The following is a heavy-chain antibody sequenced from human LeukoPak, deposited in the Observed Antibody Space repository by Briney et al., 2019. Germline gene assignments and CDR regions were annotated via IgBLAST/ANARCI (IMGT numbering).Heavy chain of an antibody. CDR1: GFTFSSYA. D-gene: IGHD1-20*01. CDR2: ISGSGGST. Sequence: GGSLRLSCAASGFTFSSYAMSWDRQAPGKGLEWVSSISGSGGSTYYADSVKGRFTISRDNSKNTLYLQMNSLRAEDTAVYYCAKGGGITGTTDYYYYYGMDVWGQGTTVTVSS. J-gene: IGHJ6*02. CDR3: AKGGGITGTTDYYYYYGMDV. V-gene: IGHV3-23*01.